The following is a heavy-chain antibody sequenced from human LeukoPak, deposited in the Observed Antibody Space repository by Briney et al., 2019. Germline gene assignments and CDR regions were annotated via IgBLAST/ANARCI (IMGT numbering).Heavy chain of an antibody. J-gene: IGHJ4*02. CDR1: GFTFSSYA. Sequence: PGGSLRLSCAASGFTFSSYAMHWVRQAPGKGLEWVAVISYDGSNKYYADSVKGRFTISRDNSKNTLYLQMNSLRAEDTAVYYCARVRYYDILTGEFDYWGQGTLVTVSS. V-gene: IGHV3-30*04. CDR3: ARVRYYDILTGEFDY. D-gene: IGHD3-9*01. CDR2: ISYDGSNK.